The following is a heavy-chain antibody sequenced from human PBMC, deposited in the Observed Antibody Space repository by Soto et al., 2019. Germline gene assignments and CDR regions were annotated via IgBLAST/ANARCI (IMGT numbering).Heavy chain of an antibody. Sequence: PSETLSLTCAVSGGSVSSHYWSWIRQPPGKGLEWIGYIYYSGSTYYNPSLKSRVTISVDTSKNQFSLKLSSVTAADTAVYYCARERPDGSRLDPWGQGTLVTVS. CDR1: GGSVSSHY. V-gene: IGHV4-30-4*01. J-gene: IGHJ5*02. D-gene: IGHD6-13*01. CDR3: ARERPDGSRLDP. CDR2: IYYSGST.